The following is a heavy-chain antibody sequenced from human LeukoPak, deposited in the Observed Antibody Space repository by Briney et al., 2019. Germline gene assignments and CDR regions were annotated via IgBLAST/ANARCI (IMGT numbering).Heavy chain of an antibody. D-gene: IGHD5-18*01. CDR2: IKQDGGEK. J-gene: IGHJ5*01. CDR3: ARGASGIQLWFFDS. Sequence: GGSLRLSCAASGFTFGSYWMSWVRQAPGKGLEWVANIKQDGGEKYYVDSVKGRFTISRDNAKNSLFLQMNSLRAEDTAVYYCARGASGIQLWFFDSWGQGTLVSVSS. V-gene: IGHV3-7*01. CDR1: GFTFGSYW.